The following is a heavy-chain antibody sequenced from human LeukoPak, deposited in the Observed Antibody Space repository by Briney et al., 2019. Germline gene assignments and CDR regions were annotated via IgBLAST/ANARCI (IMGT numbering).Heavy chain of an antibody. CDR3: ARGADILTGYYFNYYYYGMDV. Sequence: PSETLSLTCAVYGGSLSGYDWSWIRQPPGEGLEWIGEINHSGSTNYNPSLKSRVTISVDTSKNQFSLKLSSVTAADTAVYYCARGADILTGYYFNYYYYGMDVWGKGTTVTVSS. CDR2: INHSGST. V-gene: IGHV4-34*01. J-gene: IGHJ6*04. D-gene: IGHD3-9*01. CDR1: GGSLSGYD.